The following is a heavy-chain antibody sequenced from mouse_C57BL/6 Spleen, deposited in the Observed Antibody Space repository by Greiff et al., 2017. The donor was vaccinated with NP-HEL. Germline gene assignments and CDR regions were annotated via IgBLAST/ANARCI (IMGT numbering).Heavy chain of an antibody. Sequence: QVQLKQPGAELVKPGASVKMSCKASGYTFTSYWITWVKQRPGQGLERIGDIYPGSGSTNYNEKFKSKATLTVDTSSSTAYMQLSSLTSEDSAVYYCARKNYYSKDAMDYWGQGTSVTVSS. V-gene: IGHV1-55*01. J-gene: IGHJ4*01. CDR3: ARKNYYSKDAMDY. D-gene: IGHD2-5*01. CDR2: IYPGSGST. CDR1: GYTFTSYW.